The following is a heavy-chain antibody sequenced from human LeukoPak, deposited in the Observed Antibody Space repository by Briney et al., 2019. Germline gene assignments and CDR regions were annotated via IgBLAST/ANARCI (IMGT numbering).Heavy chain of an antibody. CDR1: EFTFRSYA. Sequence: PGGSLRLSCAASEFTFRSYAMQWVRQAPGKGLEWVSGISGSGDSTFYADSVKGRFTISRDNSKNTLYLQMNSLRAEDTAVYYCASGSWYFDLWGRGTLVTVSS. CDR3: ASGSWYFDL. D-gene: IGHD3-10*01. CDR2: ISGSGDST. V-gene: IGHV3-23*01. J-gene: IGHJ2*01.